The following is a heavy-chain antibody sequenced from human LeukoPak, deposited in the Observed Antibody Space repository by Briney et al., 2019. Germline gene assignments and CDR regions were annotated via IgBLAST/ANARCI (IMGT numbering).Heavy chain of an antibody. CDR2: IYYSGST. J-gene: IGHJ3*01. Sequence: PSETLSLTCTVSGGSISSYYWSWIRQPPGKGLEWIGYIYYSGSTNYNPSLKSRVTISVDTSKNQFSLKLSSVTAADTAVYYCANEPHPVLWPFWGQGTMVTVSS. CDR3: ANEPHPVLWPF. D-gene: IGHD4/OR15-4a*01. V-gene: IGHV4-59*01. CDR1: GGSISSYY.